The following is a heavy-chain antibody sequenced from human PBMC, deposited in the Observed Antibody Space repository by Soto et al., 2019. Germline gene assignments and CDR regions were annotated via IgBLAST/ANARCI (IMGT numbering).Heavy chain of an antibody. CDR1: GVTFSSYG. J-gene: IGHJ4*02. Sequence: GGSLRLSCAASGVTFSSYGMHWVRQAPGKGLEWVAVISYDGSNKYYADSVKGRFTISRDNSKNTLYLQMNSLRAEDTAVYYCARAPVDTAMVPSYFDYWGQGTLVTVSS. CDR2: ISYDGSNK. V-gene: IGHV3-30*03. D-gene: IGHD5-18*01. CDR3: ARAPVDTAMVPSYFDY.